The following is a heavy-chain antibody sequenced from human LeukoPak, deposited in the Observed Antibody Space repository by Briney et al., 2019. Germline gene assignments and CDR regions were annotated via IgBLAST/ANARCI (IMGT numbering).Heavy chain of an antibody. J-gene: IGHJ4*02. CDR2: INPNSGGT. CDR3: ATQSEPYGDYTYYFDY. V-gene: IGHV1-2*02. CDR1: GYTFTGYY. Sequence: EASVKVSCTASGYTFTGYYMHWVRQAPGQGLEWMGWINPNSGGTNYAQKFQGRVTMTRDTSISTAYMELSRLRSDDTAVYYCATQSEPYGDYTYYFDYWGQGTLVTVSS. D-gene: IGHD4-17*01.